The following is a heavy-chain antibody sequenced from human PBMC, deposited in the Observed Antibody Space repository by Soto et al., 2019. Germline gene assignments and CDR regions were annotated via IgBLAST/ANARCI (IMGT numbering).Heavy chain of an antibody. CDR2: ISYDGSNK. V-gene: IGHV3-30-3*01. Sequence: QVQLVESGGGVVQPGRSLRLSCAASGFIFSSYAMHWVRQAPGKGLEWVAVISYDGSNKYYADSVKGRFTISRDNSKNTLVRQMSSLRAGDTAVEYGARRKGWGGNWDYSYSGMVVWGQVTTVTVSS. CDR1: GFIFSSYA. J-gene: IGHJ6*02. D-gene: IGHD2-21*01. CDR3: ARRKGWGGNWDYSYSGMVV.